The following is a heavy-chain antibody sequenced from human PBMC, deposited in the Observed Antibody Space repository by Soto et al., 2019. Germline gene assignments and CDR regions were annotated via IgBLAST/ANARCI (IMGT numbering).Heavy chain of an antibody. Sequence: PETLSLTCTVSGGSVSSSSYYWGWIRQPPGKGLEWIGSIYYSGSTYYNPSLKSRVTISVDTSKNQFSLKLSSVTAADTAVYYCARVGPPNNWFDPWGQGTLVTVS. J-gene: IGHJ5*02. CDR3: ARVGPPNNWFDP. CDR2: IYYSGST. V-gene: IGHV4-39*01. D-gene: IGHD2-15*01. CDR1: GGSVSSSSYY.